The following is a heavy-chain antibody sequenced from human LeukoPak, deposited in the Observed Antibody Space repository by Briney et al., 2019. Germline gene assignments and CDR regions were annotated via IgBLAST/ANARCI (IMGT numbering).Heavy chain of an antibody. D-gene: IGHD3-9*01. CDR2: IYSSGET. CDR3: ARTPQGDNYFDY. J-gene: IGHJ4*02. Sequence: SETLSLTCTVSGGSINTYYWTWIRQPAGKGLEWIGRIYSSGETNYNPSLKSRVTMSVDTSNNQLSLMMTSVTAADTAVFYCARTPQGDNYFDYWGQGHLVIVSS. V-gene: IGHV4-4*07. CDR1: GGSINTYY.